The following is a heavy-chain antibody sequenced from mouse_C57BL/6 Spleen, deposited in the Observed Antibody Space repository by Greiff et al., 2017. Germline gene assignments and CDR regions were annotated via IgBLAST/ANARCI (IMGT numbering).Heavy chain of an antibody. CDR2: INPNNVGT. J-gene: IGHJ3*01. D-gene: IGHD2-3*01. Sequence: VHVKQSGPELVKPGASVKMSCKASGYTFTDYNMHWVKQSHGKSLEWIGYINPNNVGTSYNQKFKGKATLTVNKSSSTAYMELRSLTSEDSAVYYCARSVPYDGYYPPFAYWGQGTLVTVSA. CDR3: ARSVPYDGYYPPFAY. V-gene: IGHV1-22*01. CDR1: GYTFTDYN.